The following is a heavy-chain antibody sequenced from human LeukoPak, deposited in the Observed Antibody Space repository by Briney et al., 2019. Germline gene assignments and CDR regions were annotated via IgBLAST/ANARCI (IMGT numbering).Heavy chain of an antibody. CDR2: IIPIFGTA. V-gene: IGHV1-69*05. J-gene: IGHJ3*02. CDR1: GGTFSSYA. D-gene: IGHD3-10*01. Sequence: ASVKVSCKASGGTFSSYAISWVRQAPGQGLELMGGIIPIFGTANYAQKFQGRVTITTDESTSTAYMELSSLRSEDTAVYYCARMSVRGVIDGWAYPQHNAFDIWGQGTMVTVSS. CDR3: ARMSVRGVIDGWAYPQHNAFDI.